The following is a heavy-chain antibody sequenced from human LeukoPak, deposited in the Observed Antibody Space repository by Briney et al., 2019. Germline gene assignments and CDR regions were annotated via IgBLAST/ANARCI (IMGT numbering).Heavy chain of an antibody. CDR2: ISYDGSNK. Sequence: GGFLRLSCAASGFTFSSYGMHWVRQAPGKGLEWAAVISYDGSNKYYADSVKGRFTISRDNSKNTLYLQMNSLRAEDTAVYYCAKFSSAGAVVGRGWFDPWGQGTLVTVSS. V-gene: IGHV3-30*18. J-gene: IGHJ5*02. CDR3: AKFSSAGAVVGRGWFDP. D-gene: IGHD1-26*01. CDR1: GFTFSSYG.